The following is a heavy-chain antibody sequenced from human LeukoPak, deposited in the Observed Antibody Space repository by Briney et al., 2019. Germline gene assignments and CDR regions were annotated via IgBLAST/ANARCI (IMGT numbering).Heavy chain of an antibody. CDR2: IGGSGGST. CDR3: AKVVGATTRGYFDY. V-gene: IGHV3-23*01. D-gene: IGHD1-26*01. Sequence: GGSLRLSCAASGFTFSSYAMSWVRHAPGKGLEWVSTIGGSGGSTYYADSVKGRFTISRDNSKNTLYLQMNSLRAEDTAVYYCAKVVGATTRGYFDYWGQGTLVTVSS. J-gene: IGHJ4*02. CDR1: GFTFSSYA.